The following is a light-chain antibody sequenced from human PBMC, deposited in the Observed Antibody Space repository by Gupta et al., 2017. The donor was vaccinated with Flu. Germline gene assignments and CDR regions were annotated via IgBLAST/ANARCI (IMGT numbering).Light chain of an antibody. Sequence: DIQMTQSPSSLSASVGDRVTITCRASRSISSFLNWYQQKPGKAPKVLIYAASSVESGVPSRFSGSGSGTDFTLTIRGLQREDFAIYCCQQRDSSPYIFGQGTKLEIK. CDR1: RSISSF. CDR3: QQRDSSPYI. J-gene: IGKJ2*01. V-gene: IGKV1-39*01. CDR2: AAS.